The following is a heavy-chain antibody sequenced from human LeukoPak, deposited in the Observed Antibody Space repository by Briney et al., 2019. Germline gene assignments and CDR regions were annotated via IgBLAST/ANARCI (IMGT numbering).Heavy chain of an antibody. J-gene: IGHJ5*02. D-gene: IGHD6-13*01. CDR2: ISGSGGST. CDR3: AKDRRIVAVGPRRTINNCLDP. Sequence: GGSLRRSCAPSGFTFSSYAKSWVRQAPAKGLEWVSGISGSGGSTYYAESVKGRFTISRDNSKNTLYLQMDSLRAEDTGVYYCAKDRRIVAVGPRRTINNCLDPWGPGTLVTVSS. V-gene: IGHV3-23*01. CDR1: GFTFSSYA.